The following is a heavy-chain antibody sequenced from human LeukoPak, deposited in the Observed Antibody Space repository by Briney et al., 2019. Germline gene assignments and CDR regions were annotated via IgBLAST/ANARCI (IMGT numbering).Heavy chain of an antibody. V-gene: IGHV3-23*01. CDR2: ISGGGDIT. D-gene: IGHD2-21*02. CDR1: GFTFSNYA. J-gene: IGHJ4*02. CDR3: VREDTPATANY. Sequence: GGSLRLSCAASGFTFSNYAMSWVRQTPGKGLEWVSAISGGGDITYYADSVTGRFTISRDNSKDTLFLQMHSLRPGDTAVYYCVREDTPATANYWGQGTLVTISS.